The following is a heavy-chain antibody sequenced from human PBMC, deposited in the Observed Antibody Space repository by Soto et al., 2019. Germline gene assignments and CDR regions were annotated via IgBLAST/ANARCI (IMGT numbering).Heavy chain of an antibody. J-gene: IGHJ6*02. CDR2: ISAYNGNT. Sequence: QVQLVQSGAEVKKPGASVKVSCKASGYTFTSYGISWVRQAPGQGLEWMGWISAYNGNTNYAQKLQGRVTMTTDTIMSTANMELRSMRSDDTGMYYSARAPGYCSSSCWNSHYYYGIDVCGQGTTVTVSS. D-gene: IGHD2-2*01. CDR1: GYTFTSYG. V-gene: IGHV1-18*01. CDR3: ARAPGYCSSSCWNSHYYYGIDV.